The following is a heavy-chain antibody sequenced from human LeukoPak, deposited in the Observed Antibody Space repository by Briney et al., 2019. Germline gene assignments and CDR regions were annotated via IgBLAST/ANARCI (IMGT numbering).Heavy chain of an antibody. CDR3: ARLDAVAGTSSDY. J-gene: IGHJ4*02. CDR2: IYSDNT. CDR1: GFTVSSNS. Sequence: PGGSLRLSCTVSGFTVSSNSMSWVRQAPGKGLEWVSFIYSDNTHYSDSVKGRFTISRDNSKNTLYLQMNSLRAEDTAVYYCARLDAVAGTSSDYWGQGTLVTVSS. V-gene: IGHV3-53*01. D-gene: IGHD6-19*01.